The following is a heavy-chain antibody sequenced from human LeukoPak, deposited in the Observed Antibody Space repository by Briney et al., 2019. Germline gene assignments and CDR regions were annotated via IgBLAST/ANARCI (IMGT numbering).Heavy chain of an antibody. J-gene: IGHJ6*03. CDR1: GGSISSYY. CDR2: IYYTGST. V-gene: IGHV4-59*08. CDR3: ARRAIVVVPAAPYYYYYMDV. D-gene: IGHD2-2*01. Sequence: SETLSLTCTVSGGSISSYYWSWIRHPPRKGLGWIGYIYYTGSTNYNPSLKSRVTISVDTSKNQFSLKLSSVTAADTAVYYCARRAIVVVPAAPYYYYYMDVWGKGTTVTVSS.